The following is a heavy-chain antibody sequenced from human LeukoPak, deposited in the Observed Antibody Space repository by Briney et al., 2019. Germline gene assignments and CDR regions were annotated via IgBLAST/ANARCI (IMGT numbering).Heavy chain of an antibody. CDR2: ICAYNGNT. CDR1: GYTFTSYG. V-gene: IGHV1-18*01. D-gene: IGHD3-10*01. CDR3: ARQLLWGFGELLYFDY. J-gene: IGHJ4*02. Sequence: ASVKVSCKASGYTFTSYGISWVRQAPGQGLEWIGWICAYNGNTNYAQKLQGRVTMTTDTSTSTAYMELRSLRSDDTAVYYCARQLLWGFGELLYFDYWGQGTLVTVSS.